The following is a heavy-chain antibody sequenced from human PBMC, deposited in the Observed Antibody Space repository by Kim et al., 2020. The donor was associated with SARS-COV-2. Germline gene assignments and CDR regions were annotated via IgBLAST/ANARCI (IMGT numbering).Heavy chain of an antibody. J-gene: IGHJ4*02. CDR1: GGSISSSSYY. CDR3: ARVRTRRDFDY. CDR2: IYYSGST. Sequence: SETLSLTCTVSGGSISSSSYYWGWIRQPPGKGLEWIGSIYYSGSTYYNPSLKSRVTISVDTSKNQFSLKLSSVTAADTAVYYCARVRTRRDFDYWGQGTLVTVSS. D-gene: IGHD3-3*01. V-gene: IGHV4-39*07.